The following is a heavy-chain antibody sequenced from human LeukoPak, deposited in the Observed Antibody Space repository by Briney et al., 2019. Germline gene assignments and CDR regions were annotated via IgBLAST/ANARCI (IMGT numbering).Heavy chain of an antibody. Sequence: GGSLRLSCAASGFTFSSYSMNWVRQAPGKGLEWVSSISSSSYIYYADSVKGRFTISRDNAKSSLSLQMSSLTVEDTALYFCARRCFGDCRHRAFDVWGPGTMVTVSS. D-gene: IGHD2-21*02. CDR3: ARRCFGDCRHRAFDV. CDR2: ISSSSYI. CDR1: GFTFSSYS. V-gene: IGHV3-21*04. J-gene: IGHJ3*01.